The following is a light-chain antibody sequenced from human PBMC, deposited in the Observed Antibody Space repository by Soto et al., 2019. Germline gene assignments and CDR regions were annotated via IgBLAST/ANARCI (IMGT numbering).Light chain of an antibody. CDR1: QSVTSTY. V-gene: IGKV3-20*01. CDR2: ATS. CDR3: QHYGRSPM. J-gene: IGKJ1*01. Sequence: EIVLAQSPGTLSLSPWERATLSCRASQSVTSTYLAWYQQRPGQAPRLLVYATSTRAVGVPDRFTGSGSGTDFTLTISRLEPDDFAVYYCQHYGRSPMFGQGTKVDIK.